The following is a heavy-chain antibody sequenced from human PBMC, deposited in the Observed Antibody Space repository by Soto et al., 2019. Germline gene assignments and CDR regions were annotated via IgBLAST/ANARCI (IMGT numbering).Heavy chain of an antibody. J-gene: IGHJ4*01. CDR2: TNPSGGST. V-gene: IGHV1-46*01. CDR3: ARTPGYTDRNYFDY. D-gene: IGHD2-2*02. Sequence: ASVRVSCKASGYTVTSYYMHWVRQAPVQGLEWMVMTNPSGGSTTYAQKFQGRLTMTRDTSTSTVSMELSSLRSEDTAMYYCARTPGYTDRNYFDYWGNGTTVTASS. CDR1: GYTVTSYY.